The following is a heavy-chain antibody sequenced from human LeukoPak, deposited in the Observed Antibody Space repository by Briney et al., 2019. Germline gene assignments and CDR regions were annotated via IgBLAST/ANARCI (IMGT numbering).Heavy chain of an antibody. Sequence: ASVKVSCKASGGTFSSYAISWVRQAPGQGLEWMGGIIPMFGTANYAQKFQGRVTITADESRSTAYMELSSLGSGDTAVYYCARSLSTIAAAGTYYYNYMDVWGKGTTVTVSS. D-gene: IGHD6-13*01. J-gene: IGHJ6*03. V-gene: IGHV1-69*13. CDR3: ARSLSTIAAAGTYYYNYMDV. CDR2: IIPMFGTA. CDR1: GGTFSSYA.